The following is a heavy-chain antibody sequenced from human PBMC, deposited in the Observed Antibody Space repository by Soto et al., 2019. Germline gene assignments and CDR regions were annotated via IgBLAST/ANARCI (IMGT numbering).Heavy chain of an antibody. J-gene: IGHJ6*02. CDR2: IYYSGST. V-gene: IGHV4-39*01. D-gene: IGHD3-10*01. Sequence: SETLSLTCTVSGGSINSSSYYWGWIRQPPGKGLEWIGSIYYSGSTYYNPSLKSRVTISVDTSKNQFSLKLSSVTAADTAVYYCARHRGRGGADLNQGDYYYGMDVWGQGTTVTVSS. CDR3: ARHRGRGGADLNQGDYYYGMDV. CDR1: GGSINSSSYY.